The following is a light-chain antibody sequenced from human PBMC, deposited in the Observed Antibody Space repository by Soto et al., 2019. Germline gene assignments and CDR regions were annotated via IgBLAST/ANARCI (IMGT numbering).Light chain of an antibody. Sequence: EIVLTQSPGTLSLSPGERATLSCRASQSVSSSYLDWYQQKPGQAPRLLIYGASTRATGIPDRFSGSGSGTDFTLTISRVEPEDFATYFCQQYGDSPGTFGPGTTVDIK. J-gene: IGKJ3*01. CDR3: QQYGDSPGT. CDR1: QSVSSSY. CDR2: GAS. V-gene: IGKV3-20*01.